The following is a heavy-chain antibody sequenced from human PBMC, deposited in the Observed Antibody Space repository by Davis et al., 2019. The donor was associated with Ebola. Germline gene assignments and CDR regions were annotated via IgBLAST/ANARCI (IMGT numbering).Heavy chain of an antibody. V-gene: IGHV4-39*07. CDR2: IYYSGST. CDR3: ARNRITMVRGVVYYYYGMDV. J-gene: IGHJ6*02. D-gene: IGHD3-10*01. CDR1: GGSISSSSYY. Sequence: SETLSLTCTVSGGSISSSSYYWGWIRQPPGKGLEWIGSIYYSGSTNYNPSLKSRVTISVDTSKTQFSLKLSYVTAADTAVYYCARNRITMVRGVVYYYYGMDVWGQGTTVTVSS.